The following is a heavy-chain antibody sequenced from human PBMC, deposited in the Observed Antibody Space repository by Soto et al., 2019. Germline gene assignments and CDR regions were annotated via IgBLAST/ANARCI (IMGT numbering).Heavy chain of an antibody. V-gene: IGHV1-69*13. D-gene: IGHD3-3*02. Sequence: PVKVSCKASGGTFSSYAISWVRQAPGQGLEWMGGIIPIFGTANYAQKFQGRVTITAAESTSTAYMELSSLRSEDTAVYYCARRSPRAFGSLLDPWGQGTRVTVSS. J-gene: IGHJ5*02. CDR1: GGTFSSYA. CDR3: ARRSPRAFGSLLDP. CDR2: IIPIFGTA.